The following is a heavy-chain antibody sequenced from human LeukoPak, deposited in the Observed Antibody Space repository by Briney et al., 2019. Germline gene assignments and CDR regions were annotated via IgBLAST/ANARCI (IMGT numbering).Heavy chain of an antibody. CDR3: AEDIRAAGTNYLDY. J-gene: IGHJ4*02. CDR1: GFTFDDYA. CDR2: ISWDGGNT. Sequence: GGSLRLSCAASGFTFDDYAMHWVRQAPGKGLEWVSFISWDGGNTNYAGSVKGRFTISRDNSKSSLYLQMNGLRPEDTAFYYCAEDIRAAGTNYLDYWGQGTLVTVSS. V-gene: IGHV3-43*01. D-gene: IGHD6-13*01.